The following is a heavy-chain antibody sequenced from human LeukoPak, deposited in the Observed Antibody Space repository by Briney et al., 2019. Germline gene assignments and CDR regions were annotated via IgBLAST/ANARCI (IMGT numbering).Heavy chain of an antibody. D-gene: IGHD4-17*01. V-gene: IGHV3-30*18. CDR2: ISYDGSNK. CDR3: AKSTTVTQRGYFDY. CDR1: GFTFSSYG. J-gene: IGHJ4*02. Sequence: GGSLRLSCAASGFTFSSYGMHSVRQAPAKGLEWVAIISYDGSNKYYADSVKGRFTISRDNSKNTLYLQMNSLRAEDTAVYYCAKSTTVTQRGYFDYWGQGTLVTVSS.